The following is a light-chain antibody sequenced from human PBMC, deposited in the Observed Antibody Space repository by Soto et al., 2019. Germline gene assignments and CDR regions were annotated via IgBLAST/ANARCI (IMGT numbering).Light chain of an antibody. CDR2: EVS. V-gene: IGLV2-8*01. CDR3: QSYDSSLSAYV. Sequence: QSALTQPPSASGSPGQSVTITCSGTSSDVGEENYVSWYQQHPGKVPKLILYEVSKRPSGVPDRFSGSRSGNTASLAITGLQADDEAAYYCQSYDSSLSAYVFGTGTKLTVL. J-gene: IGLJ1*01. CDR1: SSDVGEENY.